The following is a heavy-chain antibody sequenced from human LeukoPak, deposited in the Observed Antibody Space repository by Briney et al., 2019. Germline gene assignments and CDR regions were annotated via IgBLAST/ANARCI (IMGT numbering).Heavy chain of an antibody. D-gene: IGHD3-10*01. CDR3: ARDYYGSGSYSLSY. J-gene: IGHJ4*02. CDR2: IWYDGSNK. Sequence: GGSLRLSCAASGFTFSSYGMHWVRQAPGKGLEWVAVIWYDGSNKYYADSVKGRFTISRDNSKNTLYLQMNSLRAEDTAVYYCARDYYGSGSYSLSYWGQGTLATVSS. CDR1: GFTFSSYG. V-gene: IGHV3-33*01.